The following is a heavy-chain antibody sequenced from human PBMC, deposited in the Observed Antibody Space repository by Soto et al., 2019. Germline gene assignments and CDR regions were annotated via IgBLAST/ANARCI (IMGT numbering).Heavy chain of an antibody. V-gene: IGHV4-39*01. CDR1: GGSISSSSYY. Sequence: SETLSLTCTVSGGSISSSSYYWGWIRQPPGKGLEWIGSIYYSGSTYYNPSLKSRVTISVDTSKNQFSLKLSSVTAADTAVYYCAGGPYYYDSSARLFDYWGQGTLVTVSS. CDR3: AGGPYYYDSSARLFDY. J-gene: IGHJ4*02. CDR2: IYYSGST. D-gene: IGHD3-22*01.